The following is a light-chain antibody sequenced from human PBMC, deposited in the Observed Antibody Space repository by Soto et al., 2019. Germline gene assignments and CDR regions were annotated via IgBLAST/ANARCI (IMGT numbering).Light chain of an antibody. Sequence: QSALTQPASVSGSPGQSITISCTGTSSDVGGYNYVSWYQQHPGKAPKLMIYDVSNRPSGVSNRFSGSKSGNTASLTISGLQAEDEADYYCISYTSSSTLGVFGGGTTLTVL. V-gene: IGLV2-14*01. CDR3: ISYTSSSTLGV. J-gene: IGLJ2*01. CDR2: DVS. CDR1: SSDVGGYNY.